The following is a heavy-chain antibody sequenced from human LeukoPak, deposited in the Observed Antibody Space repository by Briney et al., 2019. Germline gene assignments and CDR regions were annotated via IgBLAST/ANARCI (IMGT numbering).Heavy chain of an antibody. Sequence: GESLKISCKGSEYSFSSYWIGWVRQMPGKGLEWMGIIYPGDSDTRYSPSFRGQVTISADKSISTAYLQWSSLKASDTAMYYCARVSLEMRIAHNFDYWGQGTLVTVSS. J-gene: IGHJ4*02. V-gene: IGHV5-51*01. CDR3: ARVSLEMRIAHNFDY. D-gene: IGHD5-24*01. CDR1: EYSFSSYW. CDR2: IYPGDSDT.